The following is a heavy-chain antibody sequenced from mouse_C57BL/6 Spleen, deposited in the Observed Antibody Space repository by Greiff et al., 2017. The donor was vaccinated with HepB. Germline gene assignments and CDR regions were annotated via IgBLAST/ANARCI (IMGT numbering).Heavy chain of an antibody. J-gene: IGHJ2*01. D-gene: IGHD2-2*01. CDR3: ARFKRGYQYYFDY. Sequence: VQLQQSGAELVKPGASVKLSCTASGFNIKDYYMHWVKQRTEQGLEWIGRIDPEDGETKYAPKFQGKATITADTSSNTAYLQLSSLTSEDTAVYYCARFKRGYQYYFDYWGQGTTLTVSS. CDR2: IDPEDGET. V-gene: IGHV14-2*01. CDR1: GFNIKDYY.